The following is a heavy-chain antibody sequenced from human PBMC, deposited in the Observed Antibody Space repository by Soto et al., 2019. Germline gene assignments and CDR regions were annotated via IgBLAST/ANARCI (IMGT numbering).Heavy chain of an antibody. V-gene: IGHV3-48*02. CDR2: ISSSSTI. D-gene: IGHD5-18*01. Sequence: GGSLRLSCAASGFTFSSYSMNWVRQAPGKGLEWVSYISSSSTIYYADSVKGRFTISRDNAKNSLYLQMNSLRDEDTAVYYCARVLGGYSYGYFDYWGQGTLVTVSS. CDR3: ARVLGGYSYGYFDY. CDR1: GFTFSSYS. J-gene: IGHJ4*02.